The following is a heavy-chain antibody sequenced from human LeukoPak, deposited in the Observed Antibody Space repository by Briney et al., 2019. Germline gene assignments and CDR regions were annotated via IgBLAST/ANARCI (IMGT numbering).Heavy chain of an antibody. V-gene: IGHV3-33*01. CDR1: GFTFSSYG. CDR2: IWYDGINK. J-gene: IGHJ3*02. D-gene: IGHD1-7*01. Sequence: GGSLRLSCAASGFTFSSYGMHWVRQAPGKGLEWVAVIWYDGINKYYADSVKGRFTISRDNSKNTLYLQMNSLRAEDTAVYYCARGTRGGTTRAFDIWGQGTMVTVSS. CDR3: ARGTRGGTTRAFDI.